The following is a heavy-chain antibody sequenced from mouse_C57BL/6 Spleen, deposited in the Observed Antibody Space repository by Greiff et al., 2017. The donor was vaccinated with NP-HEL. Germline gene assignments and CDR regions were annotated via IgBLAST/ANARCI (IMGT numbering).Heavy chain of an antibody. CDR2: ISNGGGST. V-gene: IGHV5-12*01. CDR3: ARRTITTVVATYLYFGV. D-gene: IGHD1-1*01. Sequence: DVHLVESGGGLVQPGGSLKLSCAASGFTFSDYYMYWVRQTPEKRLEWVAYISNGGGSTYYPDTVKGRFTISRDNAKNTLYLQMSRLKSEDTAMYYCARRTITTVVATYLYFGVWGTGTTVTVSS. J-gene: IGHJ1*03. CDR1: GFTFSDYY.